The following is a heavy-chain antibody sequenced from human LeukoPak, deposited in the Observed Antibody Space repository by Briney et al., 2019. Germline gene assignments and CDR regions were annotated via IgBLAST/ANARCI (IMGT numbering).Heavy chain of an antibody. V-gene: IGHV3-23*01. J-gene: IGHJ3*02. CDR1: GFTFNNYA. CDR2: ISNSGGTT. CDR3: AKIRNMITFFDAFDI. D-gene: IGHD3-16*01. Sequence: GGSLRLSCATSGFTFNNYAMTWVRQASGKGLEWASGISNSGGTTYYADSVKGRFTISRDNSKNTLSLQMNSLRAEDTAVYYCAKIRNMITFFDAFDIWGRGTMVTVSS.